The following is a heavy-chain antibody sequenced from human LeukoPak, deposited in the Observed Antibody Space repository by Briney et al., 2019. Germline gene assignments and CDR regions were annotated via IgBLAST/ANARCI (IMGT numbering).Heavy chain of an antibody. CDR1: GGSISSYY. J-gene: IGHJ5*02. Sequence: SETLSLTCTVSGGSISSYYWSWIRQPPGKGLEWIGYIYYSGSTNYNPSLKSRVTISVDTSKNQFSLKLSSVTAADTAVYYCARVRSANYDFWSGYDNWFDPWGRGTLVTVSS. CDR2: IYYSGST. CDR3: ARVRSANYDFWSGYDNWFDP. V-gene: IGHV4-59*01. D-gene: IGHD3-3*01.